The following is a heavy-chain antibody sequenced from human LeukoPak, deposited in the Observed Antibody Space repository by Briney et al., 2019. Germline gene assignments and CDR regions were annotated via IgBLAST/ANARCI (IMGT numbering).Heavy chain of an antibody. J-gene: IGHJ4*02. CDR3: ARGRGPYSSVY. CDR1: GGSFSGYY. Sequence: SETLSLTCAVYGGSFSGYYWSWIRQPPGKGLEWIGEINHSGSTYYNPSLKSRVTISVDTSKNQFSLKLSSVTAADTAVYYCARGRGPYSSVYWGQGTLVTVSS. D-gene: IGHD6-25*01. V-gene: IGHV4-34*01. CDR2: INHSGST.